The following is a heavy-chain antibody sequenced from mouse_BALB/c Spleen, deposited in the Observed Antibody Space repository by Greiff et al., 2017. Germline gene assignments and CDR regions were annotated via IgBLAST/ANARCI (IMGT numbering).Heavy chain of an antibody. J-gene: IGHJ3*01. D-gene: IGHD1-1*01. CDR2: IWSDGST. Sequence: VQVVESGPDLVAPSQSLSITCTVSGFSLTSYGVHWVRQPPGKGLEWLVVIWSDGSTTYNSALKSRLSISKDNSKSQVFLKMNSLQTDGTAMYYCARHEDYYGSSYVWFAYWGQGTLVTVSA. CDR1: GFSLTSYG. V-gene: IGHV2-6-2*01. CDR3: ARHEDYYGSSYVWFAY.